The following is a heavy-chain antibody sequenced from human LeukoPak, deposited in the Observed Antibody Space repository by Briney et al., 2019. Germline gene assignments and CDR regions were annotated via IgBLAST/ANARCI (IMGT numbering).Heavy chain of an antibody. Sequence: GASVKVSCKASGYTFTGYYMHWVRQAPGQGLEWMGWINPNSGGTNYAQKFQGWVTMTRDTSISTAYMELSRLRSDDTAVYYRARTSRITMVRGASGGDWFDPWGQGTLVTVSS. CDR2: INPNSGGT. CDR1: GYTFTGYY. D-gene: IGHD3-10*01. CDR3: ARTSRITMVRGASGGDWFDP. V-gene: IGHV1-2*04. J-gene: IGHJ5*02.